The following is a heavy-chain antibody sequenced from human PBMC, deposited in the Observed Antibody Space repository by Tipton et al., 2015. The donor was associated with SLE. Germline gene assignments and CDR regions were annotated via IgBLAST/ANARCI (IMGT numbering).Heavy chain of an antibody. CDR1: GGSISSGGYY. Sequence: TLSLTCTVSGGSISSGGYYWSWIRQHPGQGLEWIGYIYYSGSTYYNPSLKSRVTISVDTSKNQFSLKLSSVTAADTAVYYCARGHGDYWYFDLWGRGTLVTVSS. CDR3: ARGHGDYWYFDL. D-gene: IGHD4-17*01. J-gene: IGHJ2*01. V-gene: IGHV4-31*03. CDR2: IYYSGST.